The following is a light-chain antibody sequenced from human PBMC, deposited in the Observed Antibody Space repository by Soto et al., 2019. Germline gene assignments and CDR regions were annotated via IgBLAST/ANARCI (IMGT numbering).Light chain of an antibody. V-gene: IGLV2-14*01. CDR1: SRDIGGFNY. CDR3: SSYTSSSTPV. J-gene: IGLJ1*01. CDR2: DVS. Sequence: QSVLTQPASVSGXPGQSITISCTGTSRDIGGFNYVSWYQQHPGKAPKLMIYDVSNRPSGVSNRFSGSKSGNTASLTISWLQAEDEADYYCSSYTSSSTPVFGTGTKVTVL.